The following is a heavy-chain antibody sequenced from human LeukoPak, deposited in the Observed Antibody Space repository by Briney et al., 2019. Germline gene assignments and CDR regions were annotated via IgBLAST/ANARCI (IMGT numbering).Heavy chain of an antibody. J-gene: IGHJ4*02. V-gene: IGHV4-59*01. CDR3: ARAGKWVHFDY. Sequence: PSETLSLTCTVSGGSISSYYWSWIRQPPGKGLEWIGYIYYSGSTNYNPSLKSRVTISVDTSKNQFSLKPSSVTAADTAVYYCARAGKWVHFDYWGQGTLVTVSS. CDR2: IYYSGST. D-gene: IGHD2-8*01. CDR1: GGSISSYY.